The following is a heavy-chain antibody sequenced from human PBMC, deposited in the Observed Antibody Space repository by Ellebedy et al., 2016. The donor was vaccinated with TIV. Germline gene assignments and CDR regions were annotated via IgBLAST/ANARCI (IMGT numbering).Heavy chain of an antibody. D-gene: IGHD3/OR15-3a*01. V-gene: IGHV4-59*01. J-gene: IGHJ4*02. CDR1: GGSINTYY. CDR2: IYYSGST. Sequence: SETLSLXXTVSGGSINTYYWSWIRQSPGKGLEWVGNIYYSGSTNYNPSLKSRVTISVDTSKNQFSLKLNSVTAADTAVYYCARARTLDYWGQGTLVTVSS. CDR3: ARARTLDY.